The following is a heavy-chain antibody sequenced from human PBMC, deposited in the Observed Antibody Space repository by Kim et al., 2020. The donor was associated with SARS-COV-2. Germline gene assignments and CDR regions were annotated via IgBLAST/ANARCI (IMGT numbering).Heavy chain of an antibody. J-gene: IGHJ3*02. V-gene: IGHV4-4*02. Sequence: SETLSLTCAVSGCSISSSNWWSWVRQPPGKGVEGIGEIYHSGSTYYNPSLKSRVTISVDKSKNQFSLKLSSLTAADTAVYYCARYRGRITMIVVVNDAFDIWGQGTMVTVSS. CDR3: ARYRGRITMIVVVNDAFDI. CDR1: GCSISSSNW. CDR2: IYHSGST. D-gene: IGHD3-22*01.